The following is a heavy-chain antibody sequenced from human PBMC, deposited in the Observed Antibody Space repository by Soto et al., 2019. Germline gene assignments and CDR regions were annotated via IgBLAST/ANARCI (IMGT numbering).Heavy chain of an antibody. CDR1: GYTFTSYG. CDR2: ISAYNGNT. V-gene: IGHV1-18*04. CDR3: ARSFKTVLMVYAMPFPFDY. J-gene: IGHJ4*02. D-gene: IGHD2-8*01. Sequence: ASVKVSCKASGYTFTSYGISWVRQAPGQGLEWMGWISAYNGNTNYAQKLQGRVTMTTDTSTSTAYMELRSLRSDDTAVYYCARSFKTVLMVYAMPFPFDYWGRGTPVTVSS.